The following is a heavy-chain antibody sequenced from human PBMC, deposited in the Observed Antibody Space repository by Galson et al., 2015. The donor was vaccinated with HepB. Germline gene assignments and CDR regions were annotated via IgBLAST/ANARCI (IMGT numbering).Heavy chain of an antibody. CDR2: IKQDGSEK. CDR1: EFTFSSYW. V-gene: IGHV3-7*03. J-gene: IGHJ6*02. Sequence: SLRLSCAASEFTFSSYWMSWVRQAPGKGLEWVANIKQDGSEKYYVDSVKGRFTISRDSARNSLYLQMNSLRAEDTAVYYCARYGYSHGMDVGGQGTTVTVS. CDR3: ARYGYSHGMDV. D-gene: IGHD2-8*01.